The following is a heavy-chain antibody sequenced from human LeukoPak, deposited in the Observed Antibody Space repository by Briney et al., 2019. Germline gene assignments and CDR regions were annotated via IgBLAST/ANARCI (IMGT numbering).Heavy chain of an antibody. CDR3: ARDMGAYYDFWSGYFDY. CDR1: GFTFSSYW. J-gene: IGHJ4*02. Sequence: GGSLRLSCAASGFTFSSYWMSWVRQAPGKGLEWVANIKQDGSEKYYVDSVKGRFTISRDNAKNSLYLQMNSLRAEDTAVYYCARDMGAYYDFWSGYFDYWGQGTLVTVPS. V-gene: IGHV3-7*01. CDR2: IKQDGSEK. D-gene: IGHD3-3*01.